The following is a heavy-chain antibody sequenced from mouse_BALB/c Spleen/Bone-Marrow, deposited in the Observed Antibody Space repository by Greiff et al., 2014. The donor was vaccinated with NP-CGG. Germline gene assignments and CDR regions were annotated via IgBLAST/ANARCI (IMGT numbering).Heavy chain of an antibody. J-gene: IGHJ3*01. Sequence: VQLQQSGAELAKPGASVKMSCKASGYTFTSYWMHWVKQRPGQGLEWIGYINPSTGYTEYNQKFRDKATLTADKSSSTAYMQLSSLTSEDSAVYCCARRAYGGSYGFAYWGQGTLVTVSA. CDR3: ARRAYGGSYGFAY. D-gene: IGHD1-1*01. CDR2: INPSTGYT. V-gene: IGHV1-7*01. CDR1: GYTFTSYW.